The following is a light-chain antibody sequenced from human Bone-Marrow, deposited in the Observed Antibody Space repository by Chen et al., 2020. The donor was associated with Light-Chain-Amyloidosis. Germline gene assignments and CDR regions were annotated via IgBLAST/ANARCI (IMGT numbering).Light chain of an antibody. Sequence: QPALPQPPSVSAAPGQRLTVSCSGSSSNIETNYVSWYQHLPGTAPKLLIYDSDKRPSGIPDRFSCSKSGTSATLGITGLQTGDEADYYCGSWDSSLKTYFFGSGTKVTVL. CDR2: DSD. V-gene: IGLV1-51*01. CDR3: GSWDSSLKTYF. J-gene: IGLJ1*01. CDR1: SSNIETNY.